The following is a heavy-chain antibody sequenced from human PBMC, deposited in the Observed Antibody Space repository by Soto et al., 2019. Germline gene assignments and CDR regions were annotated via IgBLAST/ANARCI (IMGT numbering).Heavy chain of an antibody. Sequence: QPGGSLRLSCAASVLTFISYGMHWVRQAPGKGLEWVAVISYDGSNKYYADSVKGRFTISRDNSKNTLYLQMNSLRAEDTAVYYCAKGVEMATHGWGQGTLVTVSS. D-gene: IGHD5-12*01. V-gene: IGHV3-30*18. CDR3: AKGVEMATHG. CDR2: ISYDGSNK. J-gene: IGHJ4*02. CDR1: VLTFISYG.